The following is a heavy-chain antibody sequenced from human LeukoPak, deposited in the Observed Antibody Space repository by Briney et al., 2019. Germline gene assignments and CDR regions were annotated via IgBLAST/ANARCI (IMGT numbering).Heavy chain of an antibody. J-gene: IGHJ5*02. Sequence: ASVKVSCKASGYTFTTYGFSWVRQAPGQGLEWMGWISAYNGDTNYAQKLQGRVTMTTDTSTSTAYMELRSLRSDDTAVYYCAVTLGGGGGWFDPWGQGTLVTVSS. D-gene: IGHD3-16*01. CDR1: GYTFTTYG. CDR3: AVTLGGGGGWFDP. V-gene: IGHV1-18*01. CDR2: ISAYNGDT.